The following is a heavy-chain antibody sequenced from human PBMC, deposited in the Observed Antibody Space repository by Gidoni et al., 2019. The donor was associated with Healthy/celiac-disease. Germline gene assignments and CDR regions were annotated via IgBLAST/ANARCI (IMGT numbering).Heavy chain of an antibody. CDR3: ARDDYGDYWLYHYYGMDV. J-gene: IGHJ6*02. V-gene: IGHV3-33*01. D-gene: IGHD4-17*01. Sequence: QVQLVESGGGVAQPGRSLRLSCAASGFTFRSYGMHWVRQAPGKGLEWVAVIWYDGSNKYYADSLKGRFTISRDNSKNTLYLQMNSLRAEDTAVYYCARDDYGDYWLYHYYGMDVWGQGTTVTVSS. CDR2: IWYDGSNK. CDR1: GFTFRSYG.